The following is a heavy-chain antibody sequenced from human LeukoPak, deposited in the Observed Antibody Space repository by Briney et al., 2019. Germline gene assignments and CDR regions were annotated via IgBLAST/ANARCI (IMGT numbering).Heavy chain of an antibody. Sequence: GGSLRLSCAASGFTFSSYAMSWVRQAPGKGLEWVSYISSSSSTIYYADSVKGRFTISRDNAKNSLYLQMNSLRDEDTAVYYCARGGDFWSGYYSQGGNWFDPWGQGTLVTVSS. V-gene: IGHV3-48*02. CDR2: ISSSSSTI. CDR1: GFTFSSYA. CDR3: ARGGDFWSGYYSQGGNWFDP. D-gene: IGHD3-3*01. J-gene: IGHJ5*02.